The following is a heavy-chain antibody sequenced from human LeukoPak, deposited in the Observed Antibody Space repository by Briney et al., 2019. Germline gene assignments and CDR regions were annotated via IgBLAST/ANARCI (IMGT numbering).Heavy chain of an antibody. D-gene: IGHD6-13*01. CDR1: GFTFSSYA. CDR3: AKDRGAAAGRGGFDY. CDR2: ISTSGGST. V-gene: IGHV3-23*01. J-gene: IGHJ4*02. Sequence: GGSLRLSCAASGFTFSSYAMSWVRQAPGKGLEWVSVISTSGGSTYYADSVKGRFTISRDNSKNTLYLQMSSLRAEDTAVYYCAKDRGAAAGRGGFDYWGQGTLVTVSS.